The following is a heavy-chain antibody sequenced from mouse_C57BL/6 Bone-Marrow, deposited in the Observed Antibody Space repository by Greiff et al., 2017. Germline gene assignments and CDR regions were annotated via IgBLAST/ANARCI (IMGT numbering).Heavy chain of an antibody. CDR1: GYTFTSYW. CDR2: IDPSDSYT. D-gene: IGHD1-1*01. CDR3: ARGTTVVYYYAMDY. Sequence: VQLQQPGAELVMPGASVKLSCKASGYTFTSYWMHWVKQRPGQGLEWIGEIDPSDSYTNYNQKFKGKSTLTVDKSSSTAYMQLSSLTSEDSAVYYCARGTTVVYYYAMDYWGQGTSVTVSS. V-gene: IGHV1-69*01. J-gene: IGHJ4*01.